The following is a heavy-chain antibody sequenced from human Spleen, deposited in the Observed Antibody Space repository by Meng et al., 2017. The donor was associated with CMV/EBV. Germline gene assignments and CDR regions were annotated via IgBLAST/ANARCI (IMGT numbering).Heavy chain of an antibody. V-gene: IGHV3-33*06. CDR1: GFTFSDHA. CDR2: IWHDGSYE. Sequence: GESLKISCAASGFTFSDHAMQWVRQAPGKGLEWVAVIWHDGSYEYYADSVKGRFTISRDNSKSMLYLQINSLRAEDTAVYYCAKDGAAFCNGGSCDYFDYWGQGTLVTVSS. J-gene: IGHJ4*02. D-gene: IGHD2-15*01. CDR3: AKDGAAFCNGGSCDYFDY.